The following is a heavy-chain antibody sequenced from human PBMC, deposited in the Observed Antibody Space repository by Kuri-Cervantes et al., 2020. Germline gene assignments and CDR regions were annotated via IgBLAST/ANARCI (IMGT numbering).Heavy chain of an antibody. CDR3: ARESYGSGSPTNY. J-gene: IGHJ4*02. D-gene: IGHD3-10*01. Sequence: GESLKISCAASGFTFSDYYMSWIRQAPGKGLEWVSYISSSGSTIYYADSVKGRFTISRDNAKNSPYLQMNSLRAEDTAVYYCARESYGSGSPTNYWGQGTLVTVSS. CDR2: ISSSGSTI. CDR1: GFTFSDYY. V-gene: IGHV3-11*04.